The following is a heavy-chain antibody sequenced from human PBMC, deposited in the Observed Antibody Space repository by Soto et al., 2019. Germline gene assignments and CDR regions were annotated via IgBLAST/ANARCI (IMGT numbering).Heavy chain of an antibody. D-gene: IGHD4-17*01. J-gene: IGHJ4*02. CDR1: GGSITSYY. V-gene: IGHV4-59*01. Sequence: PSETLSLTCTVSGGSITSYYWSWIRQPPGKGLEWIGYIYSTGSTNYNPALKSRVTMSVDTSRNQFSLNLNSVTAADTAVYYCASAYGDRLWGQGTLVTVSS. CDR2: IYSTGST. CDR3: ASAYGDRL.